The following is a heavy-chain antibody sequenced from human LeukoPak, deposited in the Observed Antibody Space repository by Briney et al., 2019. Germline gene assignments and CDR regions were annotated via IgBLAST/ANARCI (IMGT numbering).Heavy chain of an antibody. J-gene: IGHJ4*02. CDR3: ASFRLFCSSTSCYS. CDR2: IHYSGST. D-gene: IGHD2-2*02. Sequence: PSETLSLTCTVSGGSISSSSYYWGWIRQPPGKGLEWIGSIHYSGSTYYNPSLKSRVTISVDTSKNQFSLKLSSVTAADTAVYYCASFRLFCSSTSCYSWGQGTLVTVSS. V-gene: IGHV4-39*01. CDR1: GGSISSSSYY.